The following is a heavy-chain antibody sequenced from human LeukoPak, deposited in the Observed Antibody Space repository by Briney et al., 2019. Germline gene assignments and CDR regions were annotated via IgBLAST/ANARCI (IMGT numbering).Heavy chain of an antibody. V-gene: IGHV1-2*02. D-gene: IGHD3-22*01. CDR3: ARASYYYDKSGYDY. J-gene: IGHJ4*02. CDR1: GYTFIDYY. CDR2: INPDNDDT. Sequence: ASVKVSCKASGYTFIDYYMHWVRQAPGQGLEWMGWINPDNDDTKYPQKFQGRVTLTRDTPINTAFMEVHRLRSDDTAIYYCARASYYYDKSGYDYWGQGTLVTVSS.